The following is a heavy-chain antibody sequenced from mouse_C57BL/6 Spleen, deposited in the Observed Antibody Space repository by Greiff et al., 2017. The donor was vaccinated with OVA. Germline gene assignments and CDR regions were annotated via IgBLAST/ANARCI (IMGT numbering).Heavy chain of an antibody. CDR3: AKDEKDCYDGWYFDV. Sequence: QVQLKESGPGLVQPSQSLSITCTVSGFSLTSYGVHWVRQSPGKGLEWLGGIWRGGSTDYNAAFMSRLSITKDNSKSQVFFKMNSLQSDDTAIYYCAKDEKDCYDGWYFDVWGTGTTVTVSS. CDR2: IWRGGST. D-gene: IGHD2-12*01. CDR1: GFSLTSYG. J-gene: IGHJ1*03. V-gene: IGHV2-5*01.